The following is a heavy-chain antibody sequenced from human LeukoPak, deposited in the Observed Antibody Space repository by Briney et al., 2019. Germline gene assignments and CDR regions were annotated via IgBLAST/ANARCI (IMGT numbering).Heavy chain of an antibody. J-gene: IGHJ4*02. V-gene: IGHV3-23*01. CDR2: ISGSGGST. D-gene: IGHD6-13*01. CDR3: AKGPDSGYSSRFCDC. Sequence: GGSLRLSCAASGFTFSSYGMHWVRQAPGKGLEWASAISGSGGSTYYADSVKGRFTISRDNSKITLYLQMSSLRAEDTAIYYCAKGPDSGYSSRFCDCWGQGTLVTVSS. CDR1: GFTFSSYG.